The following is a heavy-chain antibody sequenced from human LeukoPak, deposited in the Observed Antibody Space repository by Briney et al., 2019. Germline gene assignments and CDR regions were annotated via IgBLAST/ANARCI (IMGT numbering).Heavy chain of an antibody. Sequence: SETLSLTCAVSGGSISSSNWWSWVRQPPGKGLEWIGEIYHGGSTNYNPSLKSQVTISVDKSKNQFSLKLSSVTAADTAVYYCARASTTVWAFDIWGQGTMVTVSS. CDR2: IYHGGST. CDR1: GGSISSSNW. CDR3: ARASTTVWAFDI. D-gene: IGHD4-17*01. V-gene: IGHV4-4*02. J-gene: IGHJ3*02.